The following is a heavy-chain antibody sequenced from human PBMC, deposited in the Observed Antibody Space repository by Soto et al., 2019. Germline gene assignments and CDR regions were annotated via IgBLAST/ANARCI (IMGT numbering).Heavy chain of an antibody. V-gene: IGHV1-8*01. CDR3: ARSGGSGYYSAHYYGMDV. D-gene: IGHD3-22*01. Sequence: ASVKVSCKASGYTFDTYDINWVRQATGQGLEWMGWMNPESGSTGFAQSFQGRITLTRNTSLNTVYMEVSSLTNEDTAVYFCARSGGSGYYSAHYYGMDVWGPGTTVTVSS. J-gene: IGHJ6*02. CDR1: GYTFDTYD. CDR2: MNPESGST.